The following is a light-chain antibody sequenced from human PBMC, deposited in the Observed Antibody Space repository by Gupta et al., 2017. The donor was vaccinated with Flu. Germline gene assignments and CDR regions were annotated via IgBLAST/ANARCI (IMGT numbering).Light chain of an antibody. CDR1: ISDIDNYNS. V-gene: IGLV2-14*03. Sequence: SITIPGTGAISDIDNYNSVSWFQQHPGKAPKLIIYTVISRPSGVSNRFSGSKSGNTASLTISGLQAEDEADYYCSSYTSHNTYVFGTVTKVTVL. J-gene: IGLJ1*01. CDR2: TVI. CDR3: SSYTSHNTYV.